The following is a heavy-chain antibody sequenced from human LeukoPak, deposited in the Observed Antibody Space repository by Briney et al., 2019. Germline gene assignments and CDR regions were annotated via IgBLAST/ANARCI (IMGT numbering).Heavy chain of an antibody. D-gene: IGHD3-22*01. CDR3: ARKRYDDPYFFDY. V-gene: IGHV4-30-4*01. J-gene: IGHJ4*02. Sequence: TSQTLSLTCTVSGGSISSGDYYWSWLRQPPGNGLEWIGYIYYSGTTYYNPSLRCRVTISVDTSKNQFSLKLNSVTAADTAVYYCARKRYDDPYFFDYWGQGTLVTVSS. CDR1: GGSISSGDYY. CDR2: IYYSGTT.